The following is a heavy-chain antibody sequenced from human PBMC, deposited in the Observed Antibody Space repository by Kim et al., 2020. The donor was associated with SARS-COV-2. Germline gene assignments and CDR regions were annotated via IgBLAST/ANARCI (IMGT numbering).Heavy chain of an antibody. V-gene: IGHV4-4*07. D-gene: IGHD5-12*01. J-gene: IGHJ6*02. Sequence: SETLSLTCTVSGGSISSYYWSWIRQPAGKGLEWIGRIYTSGSTNYNPSLKSRVTMSVDTSKNQFSLKLSSVTAADTAVYYCARALYSGYDYYYYGMDVWGQGTTVTVSS. CDR1: GGSISSYY. CDR2: IYTSGST. CDR3: ARALYSGYDYYYYGMDV.